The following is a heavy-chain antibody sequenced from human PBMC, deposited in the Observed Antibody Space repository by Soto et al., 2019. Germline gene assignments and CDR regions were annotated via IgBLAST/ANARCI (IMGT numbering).Heavy chain of an antibody. CDR2: IRSKAYGGTT. V-gene: IGHV3-49*05. CDR1: GFTFGDYA. CDR3: TLSGYSGWPDGMDV. Sequence: EVQLVESGGGLVKPGRSLRLSCTASGFTFGDYAMSWFRQAPGKGLEWVGFIRSKAYGGTTEYAASVKGRFTISRDDSKSIAYLQMNSLKTEDTAVYYCTLSGYSGWPDGMDVWGQGTTVTVSS. D-gene: IGHD6-19*01. J-gene: IGHJ6*02.